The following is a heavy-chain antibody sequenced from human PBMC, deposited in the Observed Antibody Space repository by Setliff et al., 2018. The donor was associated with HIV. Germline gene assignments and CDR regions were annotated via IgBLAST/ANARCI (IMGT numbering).Heavy chain of an antibody. CDR3: ASHLKLAATGTFDY. CDR1: GGSISISV. J-gene: IGHJ4*02. CDR2: ILGTP. V-gene: IGHV1-69*13. Sequence: SVKVSCKASGGSISISVISWVRQAPGQGLEWMGGILGTPKYAQKFQGRVAITADESTSTAYMELSNLRSEDTAVYYCASHLKLAATGTFDYWGQGMLVTVSS. D-gene: IGHD6-13*01.